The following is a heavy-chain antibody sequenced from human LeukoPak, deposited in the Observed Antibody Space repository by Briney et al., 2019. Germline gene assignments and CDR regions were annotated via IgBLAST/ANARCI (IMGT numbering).Heavy chain of an antibody. V-gene: IGHV4-30-2*01. CDR2: IYHSGST. D-gene: IGHD3-10*01. Sequence: SQTLSLTCAVSGGSISSGGYSWSWIRQPPGKGLEWIGYIYHSGSTYYNPSLKSRVTISVDRSKNQISLKLSSVTAADTAVYYCARGVLWFGELFDPCYFDYWGQGTLVTVSS. CDR1: GGSISSGGYS. CDR3: ARGVLWFGELFDPCYFDY. J-gene: IGHJ4*02.